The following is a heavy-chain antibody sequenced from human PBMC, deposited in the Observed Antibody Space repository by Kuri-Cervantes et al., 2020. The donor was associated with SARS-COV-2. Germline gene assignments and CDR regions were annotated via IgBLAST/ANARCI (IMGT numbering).Heavy chain of an antibody. CDR2: ISSSSSYI. CDR1: GFTFSSYS. V-gene: IGHV3-21*01. D-gene: IGHD6-13*01. Sequence: ETLSLTCAASGFTFSSYSMNWVRQAPGKGLEWVSSISSSSSYIYYADSVKGRFTISRDNAKNSLYLQMNSLRAEDTAVYYCAKQIPPPIAAGYSFDYWGQGTLVTVSS. J-gene: IGHJ4*02. CDR3: AKQIPPPIAAGYSFDY.